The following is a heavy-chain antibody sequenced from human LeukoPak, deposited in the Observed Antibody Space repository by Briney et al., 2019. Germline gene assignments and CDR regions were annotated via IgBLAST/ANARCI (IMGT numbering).Heavy chain of an antibody. CDR3: AKNYVWGSYRLDY. CDR2: ISGSGGST. D-gene: IGHD3-16*02. Sequence: GGSLRLSCAASGFTFSTYWMSWVRQAPGKGLEWVSAISGSGGSTYYADSVKGRFTISRDNSKNTLYLQMNSLRAEDTAVYYCAKNYVWGSYRLDYWGQGTLVTVSS. CDR1: GFTFSTYW. V-gene: IGHV3-23*01. J-gene: IGHJ4*02.